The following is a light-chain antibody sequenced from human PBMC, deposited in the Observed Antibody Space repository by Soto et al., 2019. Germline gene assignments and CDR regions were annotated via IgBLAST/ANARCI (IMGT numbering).Light chain of an antibody. CDR2: GAS. V-gene: IGKV3-20*01. CDR3: QHFGVTTFT. J-gene: IGKJ5*01. CDR1: QSVSSSY. Sequence: EIVLTQSPGTLSLSPGEGATLSCRASQSVSSSYIAWYQQIPGQTPSLLIYGASTRATGIPDRFSGSGSGTHFTRTISRLEPGDFAVYYCQHFGVTTFTFGQGTRLEIK.